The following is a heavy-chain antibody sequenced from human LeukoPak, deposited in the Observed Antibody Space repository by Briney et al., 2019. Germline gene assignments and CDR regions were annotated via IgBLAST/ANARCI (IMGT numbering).Heavy chain of an antibody. CDR2: IYYSGST. J-gene: IGHJ5*02. D-gene: IGHD1-7*01. V-gene: IGHV4-34*01. Sequence: PSETLSLTCAVYGGSFSGYYWSWIRQPPGKGLEWIGSIYYSGSTYYNPSLKSRVTISVDTSKNQFSLKLSSVTAADTAVYYCAREAELELLPNWFDPWGQGTLVTVSS. CDR1: GGSFSGYY. CDR3: AREAELELLPNWFDP.